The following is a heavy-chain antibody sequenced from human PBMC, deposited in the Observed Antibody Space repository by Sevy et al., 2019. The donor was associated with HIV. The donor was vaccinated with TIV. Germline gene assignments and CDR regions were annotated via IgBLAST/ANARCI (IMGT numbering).Heavy chain of an antibody. CDR3: ARDALLRGGYLDY. Sequence: ASVKVSCKASGYTFTGYYIHWVRQAPGQGLEWMGWINPNSGGTNYAQKFQGRVTMTRDTSISTAYMELSRLRSDDTAVYYCARDALLRGGYLDYWGQRTLVTVSS. V-gene: IGHV1-2*02. CDR1: GYTFTGYY. J-gene: IGHJ4*02. CDR2: INPNSGGT. D-gene: IGHD3-10*01.